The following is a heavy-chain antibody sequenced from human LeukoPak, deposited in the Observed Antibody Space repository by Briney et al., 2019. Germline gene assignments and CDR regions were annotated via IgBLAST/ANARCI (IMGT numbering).Heavy chain of an antibody. CDR2: IYSGGST. CDR3: ASGGSGSYYSVGAFDI. J-gene: IGHJ3*02. V-gene: IGHV3-66*01. D-gene: IGHD3-10*01. Sequence: PGGSLRLSCAASGFTVSSNYMSWVRQAPGKGLEWVSVIYSGGSTYYADSVKGRFTISRDNSKNTLYLQMNSLRAEDTAVYYCASGGSGSYYSVGAFDIWGQGTMVTVSS. CDR1: GFTVSSNY.